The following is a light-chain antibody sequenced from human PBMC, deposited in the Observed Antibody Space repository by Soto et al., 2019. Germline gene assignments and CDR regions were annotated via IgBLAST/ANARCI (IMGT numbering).Light chain of an antibody. CDR1: QSVSSQ. CDR2: DAS. CDR3: QQRTDWPPEVT. Sequence: EIVLTQSLTALSLSPGERATLSCRASQSVSSQVAWYQQKVGQAPRLLIHDASNRAPGIPARFSGSGSGTDFTLTISSLEPEDFAVYYCQQRTDWPPEVTFGQGTRLEIK. J-gene: IGKJ5*01. V-gene: IGKV3-11*01.